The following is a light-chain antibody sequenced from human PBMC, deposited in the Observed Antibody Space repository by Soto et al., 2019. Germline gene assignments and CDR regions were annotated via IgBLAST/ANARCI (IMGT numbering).Light chain of an antibody. CDR3: QSYDSSLSVPGV. J-gene: IGLJ3*02. Sequence: QSVLTQPPSVSGAPGQMVTISCTGRSSNIGAGYDVHWYQQLPGTAPKHLIYGNSNRHSGVPDRFSGSKSGTSASLAITGLQAEDEADYYCQSYDSSLSVPGVFCGGTKLTVL. CDR2: GNS. V-gene: IGLV1-40*01. CDR1: SSNIGAGYD.